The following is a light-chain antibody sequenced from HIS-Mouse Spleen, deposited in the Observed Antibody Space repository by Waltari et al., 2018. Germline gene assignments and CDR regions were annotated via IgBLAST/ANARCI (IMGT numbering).Light chain of an antibody. J-gene: IGLJ7*02. Sequence: SYELTQPPSVSVSPGQTARITCSGDALPKQYAYWYQQKPGQAPVLVIYKDSERPSGLPERFSGSSSGTTVTLTISGVQAEDEADYYCQSADSSGTYAVFGGGTQLTAL. CDR3: QSADSSGTYAV. V-gene: IGLV3-25*03. CDR2: KDS. CDR1: ALPKQY.